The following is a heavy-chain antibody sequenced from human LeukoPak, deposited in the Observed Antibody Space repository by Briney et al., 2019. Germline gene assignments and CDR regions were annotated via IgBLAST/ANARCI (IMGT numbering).Heavy chain of an antibody. CDR2: ISGSGGST. CDR3: AKAAPLRYFDWLPDY. J-gene: IGHJ4*02. D-gene: IGHD3-9*01. V-gene: IGHV3-23*01. Sequence: GGSLRLSCVASGFTFSSLWMHWVRQAPGKGLEWVSAISGSGGSTYYADSVKGRFTISRDNSKNTLYLQMNSLRAEDTAVYYCAKAAPLRYFDWLPDYWGQGTLVTVSS. CDR1: GFTFSSLW.